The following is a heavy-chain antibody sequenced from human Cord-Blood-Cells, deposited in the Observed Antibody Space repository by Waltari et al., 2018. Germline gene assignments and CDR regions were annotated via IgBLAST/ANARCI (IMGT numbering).Heavy chain of an antibody. Sequence: EVQLLESGGGLVQPGGSLRLSCEASGFTFSSYAMRWVRQAPGKGLEWVSAISGCGGSTFYADSVKGRFTTSRDNSNNTLYLQMNSLRAEDTAVYYCAKNPQGRVDYWGQGTLVTVSS. CDR3: AKNPQGRVDY. CDR1: GFTFSSYA. V-gene: IGHV3-23*01. J-gene: IGHJ4*02. CDR2: ISGCGGST. D-gene: IGHD1-26*01.